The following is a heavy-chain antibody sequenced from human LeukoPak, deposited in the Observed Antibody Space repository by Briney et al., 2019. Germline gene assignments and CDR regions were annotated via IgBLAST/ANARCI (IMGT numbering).Heavy chain of an antibody. V-gene: IGHV4-39*01. CDR2: LFYSGST. D-gene: IGHD2-15*01. CDR1: GGSISSSSYY. J-gene: IGHJ4*02. Sequence: SETLSLTCTVPGGSISSSSYYWGWIRQPPGKGLEWIGSLFYSGSTYYNPSLKSRVTISVDTSMNQFSLKLSSVTAADTAVYNCARRHCSGGSCYSFDYWGQGTLVTVSS. CDR3: ARRHCSGGSCYSFDY.